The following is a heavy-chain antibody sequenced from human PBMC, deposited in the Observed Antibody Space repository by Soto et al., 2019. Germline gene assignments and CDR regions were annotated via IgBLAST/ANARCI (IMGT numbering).Heavy chain of an antibody. CDR1: GFPFDIYT. CDR2: IGGSGGGT. D-gene: IGHD1-1*01. CDR3: VNTRGLIDY. Sequence: DVPLLESGGGLVQPGKSLKLSCAASGFPFDIYTMSWVRQAPGKGLEWVSLIGGSGGGTNYAASVRGRFTTTRDNSKNTLYLHMRSLRPEDTAMYYCVNTRGLIDYLGQGTLVTVSS. J-gene: IGHJ4*02. V-gene: IGHV3-23*01.